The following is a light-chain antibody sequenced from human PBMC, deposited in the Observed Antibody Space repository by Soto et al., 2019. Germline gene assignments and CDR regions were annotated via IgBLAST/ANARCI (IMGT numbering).Light chain of an antibody. V-gene: IGKV1-39*01. J-gene: IGKJ2*01. CDR2: AAS. CDR1: QSISSY. CDR3: QQSYSTPYT. Sequence: DIQMTQSPSSLSASVGDRDTITCRASQSISSYLNWYQQKPGKAPKLLIYAASSLQSGVPSRFSGSGSGTDFTLTISSLQPEDFATYSCQQSYSTPYTFGQGTKVDI.